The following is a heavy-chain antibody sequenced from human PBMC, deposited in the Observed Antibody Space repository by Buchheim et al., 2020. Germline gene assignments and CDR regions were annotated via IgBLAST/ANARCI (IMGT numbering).Heavy chain of an antibody. Sequence: EVQLVESGGGLVQPGGSLRLSCAASGFTFSSYEMNWVRQAPGKGLEWVSYISSSGSTIYYADSVKGRFTISRDKAKNSLYLQMNSLRAEDTAVYYCARVLWFREFHWFDPWGQGTL. V-gene: IGHV3-48*03. J-gene: IGHJ5*02. CDR3: ARVLWFREFHWFDP. CDR1: GFTFSSYE. CDR2: ISSSGSTI. D-gene: IGHD3-10*01.